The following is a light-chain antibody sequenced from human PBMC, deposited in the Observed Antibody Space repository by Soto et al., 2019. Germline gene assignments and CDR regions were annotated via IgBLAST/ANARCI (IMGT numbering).Light chain of an antibody. J-gene: IGLJ1*01. CDR2: HVT. CDR1: SSDVGAYNY. CDR3: CAYTTSNTFV. Sequence: HSVLTQPASVFGSLGQSITISCSGTSSDVGAYNYVSWYQQYPGKAPKLMIYHVTDRPSGVSNRFSGSKSGNTASLTISGLQAEDEADYESCAYTTSNTFVFGTGTKVTVL. V-gene: IGLV2-14*01.